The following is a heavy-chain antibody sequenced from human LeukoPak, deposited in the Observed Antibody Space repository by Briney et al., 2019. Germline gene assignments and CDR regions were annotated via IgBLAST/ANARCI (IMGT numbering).Heavy chain of an antibody. V-gene: IGHV3-7*01. CDR1: GFSLSAFW. J-gene: IGHJ6*04. Sequence: GGSLRLSCAASGFSLSAFWMTWVRQAPGKGLEWVANMKADGSETYYVDSVKGRFTISRDNAKNSLYLQMNSLRAEDTAVYYCAKGGHLDVWGKGTTVTVSS. CDR3: AKGGHLDV. CDR2: MKADGSET. D-gene: IGHD3-16*01.